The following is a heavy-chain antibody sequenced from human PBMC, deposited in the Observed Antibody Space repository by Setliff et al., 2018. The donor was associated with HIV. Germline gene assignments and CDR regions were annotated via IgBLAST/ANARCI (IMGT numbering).Heavy chain of an antibody. CDR1: GDSLSRYY. CDR2: IANDGST. Sequence: LSLTCNVSGDSLSRYYWSWIRQPPGKGLEWIGYIANDGSTNYNPPLKSRLSISVDTSKNQVSLKLTSVTAADTAVYYCTRHLPVYYGSGVSYYFDYWGQGTLVTVSS. V-gene: IGHV4-59*08. D-gene: IGHD3-10*01. CDR3: TRHLPVYYGSGVSYYFDY. J-gene: IGHJ4*02.